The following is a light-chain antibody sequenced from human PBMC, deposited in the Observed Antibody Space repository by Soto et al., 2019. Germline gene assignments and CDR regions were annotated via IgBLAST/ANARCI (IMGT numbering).Light chain of an antibody. J-gene: IGKJ1*01. CDR3: QQYGSLPRT. CDR2: GAS. CDR1: QSVGSDY. V-gene: IGKV3-20*01. Sequence: EIVLTQSPCTLSLSQGERATLSCRASQSVGSDYLSWYQQKPGQAPRILICGASGSATGIPDRFSGSGSGTDFTLTISRLEPEDVAVYYCQQYGSLPRTFGQGTKVDIK.